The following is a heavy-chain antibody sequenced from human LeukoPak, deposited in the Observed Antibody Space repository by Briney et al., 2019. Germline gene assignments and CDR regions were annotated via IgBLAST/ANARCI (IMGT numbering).Heavy chain of an antibody. Sequence: ASMKVSRKASGYTFTSYGISWVRQAPGQGLEWMGWISAYNGNTNSAQKLQGRVTMTTDTSTNTAYMELRSLRSDDTAVYYCARGRKDYGDYYFDSWGQGTLFTVSS. CDR2: ISAYNGNT. CDR1: GYTFTSYG. J-gene: IGHJ4*02. CDR3: ARGRKDYGDYYFDS. V-gene: IGHV1-18*01. D-gene: IGHD4-17*01.